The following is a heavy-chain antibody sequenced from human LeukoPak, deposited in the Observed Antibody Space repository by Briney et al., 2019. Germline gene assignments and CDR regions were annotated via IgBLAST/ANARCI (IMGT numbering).Heavy chain of an antibody. CDR2: IHYSGST. D-gene: IGHD2-15*01. CDR3: ARVGVAAKSSRYFDY. Sequence: PSQTLSLTCTVSGGSISSGDYYWSWIRQHPGKGLEWIGYIHYSGSTYYSPSLKSRVTISVDTSKKQFSLKLSSVTAAGTAVYYCARVGVAAKSSRYFDYWGQGTLVTVSS. CDR1: GGSISSGDYY. V-gene: IGHV4-31*03. J-gene: IGHJ4*02.